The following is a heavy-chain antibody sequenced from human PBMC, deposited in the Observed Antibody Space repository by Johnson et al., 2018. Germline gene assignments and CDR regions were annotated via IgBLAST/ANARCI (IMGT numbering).Heavy chain of an antibody. J-gene: IGHJ6*03. D-gene: IGHD3-3*01. CDR2: ITATATTI. CDR1: GFTFSDYC. V-gene: IGHV3-11*04. CDR3: ARYPHYDLLFIDV. Sequence: VQLVESGGGLVKPGGSLRLSCAASGFTFSDYCMTWIRQAPGKAPEWVSSITATATTIYYADSVKGRFTVSRDNAKNSLYLQMNGLRVEDTAVYYCARYPHYDLLFIDVWGKGTTVTVSS.